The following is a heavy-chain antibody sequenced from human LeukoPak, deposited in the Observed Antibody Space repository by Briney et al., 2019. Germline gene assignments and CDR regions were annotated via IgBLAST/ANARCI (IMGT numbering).Heavy chain of an antibody. Sequence: PSETLSLTCAVYGGSFSGYYRSWIRQPPGKGLEWIGEINHSGSTNYNPSLKSRVTISVDTSKNQFSLKLSSVTAADTAVYYCARSGTYGDYSFDYWGQGTLVTVSS. CDR1: GGSFSGYY. D-gene: IGHD4-17*01. CDR2: INHSGST. J-gene: IGHJ4*02. CDR3: ARSGTYGDYSFDY. V-gene: IGHV4-34*01.